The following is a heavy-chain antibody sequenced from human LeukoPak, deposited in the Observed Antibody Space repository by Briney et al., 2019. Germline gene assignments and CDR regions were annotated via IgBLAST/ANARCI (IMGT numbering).Heavy chain of an antibody. CDR1: GFTFDDYA. J-gene: IGHJ4*02. V-gene: IGHV3-9*01. CDR3: AKDMHYDSSGYYDGGFDY. Sequence: GGSLRLSCAASGFTFDDYAMHWVRQAPGKGLEWVSGISWNSGSIGYANSVKGRFTISRDNAKNSLYLQMNSLRAEDTALYYCAKDMHYDSSGYYDGGFDYWGQGTLVTVSS. CDR2: ISWNSGSI. D-gene: IGHD3-22*01.